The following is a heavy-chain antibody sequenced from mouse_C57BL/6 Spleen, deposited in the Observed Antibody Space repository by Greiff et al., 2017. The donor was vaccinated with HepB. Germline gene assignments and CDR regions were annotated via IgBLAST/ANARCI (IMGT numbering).Heavy chain of an antibody. CDR3: TRTTASYAMDY. J-gene: IGHJ4*01. CDR2: IDPEDGDT. Sequence: EVQLQQSGAELVRPGASVKLSCTASGFTINDYYMHWVKQRPEQGLEWIGRIDPEDGDTDYAPKFKGKATMTADTSSNTAYLQLSSLTSEDTAVYYCTRTTASYAMDYWGQGTSVTVSS. CDR1: GFTINDYY. D-gene: IGHD1-2*01. V-gene: IGHV14-1*01.